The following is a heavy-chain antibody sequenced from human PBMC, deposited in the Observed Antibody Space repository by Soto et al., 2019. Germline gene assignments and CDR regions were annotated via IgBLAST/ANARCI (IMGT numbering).Heavy chain of an antibody. CDR1: GDSISSNY. V-gene: IGHV4-4*07. D-gene: IGHD1-1*01. CDR3: ARGATGTENWFDP. J-gene: IGHJ5*02. CDR2: IYTSESI. Sequence: QVQLQESGPGLVKTSETLSLICTVSGDSISSNYWSWVRQPAGKGLEWIGRIYTSESINYNPSLKSRVTMSVDMSKNQFSLRLTSVTAADTAIYYCARGATGTENWFDPWGQGTLVTVSS.